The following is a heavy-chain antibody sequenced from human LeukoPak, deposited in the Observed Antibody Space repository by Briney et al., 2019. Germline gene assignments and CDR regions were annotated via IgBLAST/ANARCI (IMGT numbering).Heavy chain of an antibody. V-gene: IGHV3-23*01. CDR3: AKVDSSSWPNIFDY. CDR2: ISGSGDST. D-gene: IGHD6-13*01. J-gene: IGHJ4*02. CDR1: GFILENYV. Sequence: GGSLRLSCAASGFILENYVMSWVRQAPGKGLEWVSAISGSGDSTHSADSVKGRFTISRDNSKNTLYLQMNNVRAEDTAVYYCAKVDSSSWPNIFDYWGQGTLVTVSS.